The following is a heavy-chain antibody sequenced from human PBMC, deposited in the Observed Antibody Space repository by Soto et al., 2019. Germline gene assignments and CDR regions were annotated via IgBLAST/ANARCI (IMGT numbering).Heavy chain of an antibody. CDR1: GGTFSSYA. CDR2: IIPIFGTA. J-gene: IGHJ4*02. Sequence: SVKVSCKASGGTFSSYAISWVRQAPGQGLEWMGGIIPIFGTANYAQKFQGRVTITADESTSTAYMELSSLRSEDTAVYYCARAWDYYDSSGYFPYWGKGTLVTVSS. D-gene: IGHD3-22*01. V-gene: IGHV1-69*13. CDR3: ARAWDYYDSSGYFPY.